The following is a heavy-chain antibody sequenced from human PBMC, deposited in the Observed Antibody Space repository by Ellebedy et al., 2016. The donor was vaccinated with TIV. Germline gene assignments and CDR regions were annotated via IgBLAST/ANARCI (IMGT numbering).Heavy chain of an antibody. CDR1: GYTFTSYG. V-gene: IGHV1-18*04. D-gene: IGHD3-3*01. J-gene: IGHJ5*02. CDR2: ISAYNGNT. CDR3: ARDPSITIFGVVPGFDP. Sequence: ASVKVSCXASGYTFTSYGISWVRQAPGQGLEWMGWISAYNGNTNYAQKLQGRVTMTTDTSTSTAYMELRSLRSDDTAVYYCARDPSITIFGVVPGFDPWGQGTLVTVSS.